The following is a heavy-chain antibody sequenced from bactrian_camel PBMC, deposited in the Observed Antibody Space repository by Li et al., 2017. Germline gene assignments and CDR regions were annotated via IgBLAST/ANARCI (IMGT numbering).Heavy chain of an antibody. Sequence: VQLVESGGGSVQPGGSLRLTCVVSGHSRGSNCVGWFRLPPGRAPAEREGIAAIRNSGGETWYHDSVKGRFTISRGNAKSTLYLELSGLKTEDTAMYYCTRSHTSYQNSNFRTRGQGTQVTVS. V-gene: IGHV3S32*01. CDR3: TRSHTSYQNSNFRT. CDR1: GHSRGSNC. J-gene: IGHJ4*01. CDR2: IRNSGGET. D-gene: IGHD2*01.